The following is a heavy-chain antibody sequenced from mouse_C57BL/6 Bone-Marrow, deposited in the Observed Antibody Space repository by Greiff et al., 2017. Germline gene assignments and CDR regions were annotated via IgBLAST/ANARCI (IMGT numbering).Heavy chain of an antibody. CDR1: EYEFPSHD. CDR2: INSDGGST. Sequence: VQLKESGGGLVQPGESLKLSCESNEYEFPSHDMSWVRKTPEKRLELVAAINSDGGSTYYPDTMERRFIISRDNTKKTLYMQMSSLRSEDTALYYCARHGSSGYEETWFAYWGQGTLVTVSA. J-gene: IGHJ3*01. CDR3: ARHGSSGYEETWFAY. V-gene: IGHV5-2*01. D-gene: IGHD3-2*02.